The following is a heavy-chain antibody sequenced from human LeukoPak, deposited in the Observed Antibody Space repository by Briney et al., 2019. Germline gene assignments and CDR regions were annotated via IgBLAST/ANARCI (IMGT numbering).Heavy chain of an antibody. J-gene: IGHJ4*02. CDR1: GGSISSNNW. D-gene: IGHD6-13*01. CDR3: ARGRGIAAAGTPFDY. V-gene: IGHV4-4*02. Sequence: SETLSLTCAVSGGSISSNNWWSWVRQPPGKGLEWIGEIYHSGSTNYNPSLKSRVTISVDKSKNQFSLKLSSVTAADTAVYYCARGRGIAAAGTPFDYWGQGTLVTVSS. CDR2: IYHSGST.